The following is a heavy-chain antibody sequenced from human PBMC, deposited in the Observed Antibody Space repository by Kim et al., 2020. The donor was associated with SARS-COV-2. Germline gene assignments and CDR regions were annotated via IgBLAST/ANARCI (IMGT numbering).Heavy chain of an antibody. D-gene: IGHD5-12*01. J-gene: IGHJ3*02. CDR2: IYTSGST. CDR1: GGSISSGSYY. Sequence: SETLSLTCTVSGGSISSGSYYWSWIRQPAGKGLEWIGRIYTSGSTNYNPSLKSRVTISVDTSKNQFSLKLSSVTAADTAVYYCAREGSGYYYVGWTRDAFDIWGQGTMVTVSS. V-gene: IGHV4-61*02. CDR3: AREGSGYYYVGWTRDAFDI.